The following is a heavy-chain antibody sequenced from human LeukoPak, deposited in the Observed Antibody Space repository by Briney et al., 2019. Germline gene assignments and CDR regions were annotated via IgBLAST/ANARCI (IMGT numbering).Heavy chain of an antibody. CDR3: AGLSGYDPYYFDY. Sequence: SVKVSCKASGGTFSSYAFSWGRQAPGQGLEWMGRIIPILGIANYAQKFQGRVTITTDKSTSTAYMELSSLRSDDTAVYYCAGLSGYDPYYFDYWGQGTLVAVSS. D-gene: IGHD5-12*01. V-gene: IGHV1-69*04. CDR1: GGTFSSYA. J-gene: IGHJ4*02. CDR2: IIPILGIA.